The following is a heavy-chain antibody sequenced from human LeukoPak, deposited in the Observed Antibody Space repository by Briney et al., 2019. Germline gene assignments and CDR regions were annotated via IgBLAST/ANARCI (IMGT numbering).Heavy chain of an antibody. CDR3: ARDDAADGGYLDH. Sequence: GGPLRLSCAASEFTFSSYAMSWVRQAPGKGLEWVSRISGSSGRTYYTDSVTGRFTISRDNSKNMVYLQMNSLRAEDTAIYYCARDDAADGGYLDHWGQGTLVTVSS. D-gene: IGHD3-10*01. V-gene: IGHV3-23*01. CDR1: EFTFSSYA. J-gene: IGHJ4*02. CDR2: ISGSSGRT.